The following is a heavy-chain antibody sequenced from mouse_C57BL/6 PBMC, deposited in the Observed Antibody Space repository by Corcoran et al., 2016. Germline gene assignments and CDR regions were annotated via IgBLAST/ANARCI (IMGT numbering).Heavy chain of an antibody. CDR3: AREGIYYFDY. Sequence: DVHLQESGPGLVKPSQYMYITCSVTGYSITSGYYWNWIRQFPGNKMEWMGYISYDGSNNYNPSLKNRISITRDTSKNQFFLKLNSVTTEDTATYYCAREGIYYFDYWGQGTTLTVSS. CDR2: ISYDGSN. J-gene: IGHJ2*01. D-gene: IGHD2-14*01. CDR1: GYSITSGYY. V-gene: IGHV3-6*01.